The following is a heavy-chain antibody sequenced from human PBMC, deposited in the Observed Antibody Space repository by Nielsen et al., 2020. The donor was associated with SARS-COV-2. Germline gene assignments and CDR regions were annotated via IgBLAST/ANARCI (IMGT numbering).Heavy chain of an antibody. CDR1: GFTFDDYA. V-gene: IGHV3-9*01. Sequence: SLKISCAASGFTFDDYAMHWVRQAPGKGLEWVSGISWNSGSIGYADSVKGRFTISRDNAKNSLYLQMNSLRAEDTALYYCARGPSTVTTYFYYYYGMDVWGQGTTVTVSS. CDR3: ARGPSTVTTYFYYYYGMDV. D-gene: IGHD4-17*01. CDR2: ISWNSGSI. J-gene: IGHJ6*02.